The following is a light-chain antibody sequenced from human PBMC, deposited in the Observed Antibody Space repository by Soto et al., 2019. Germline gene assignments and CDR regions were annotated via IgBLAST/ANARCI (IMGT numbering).Light chain of an antibody. CDR1: QTISSW. V-gene: IGKV1-5*03. CDR3: QHYNSYSEA. Sequence: DIHMTQSPCALSVSVGGRVTITCLASQTISSWLAWYQQKPGKAPKLLIYKASTLKSGVPSRFSGSGSGTEFTLTISSLQPDDFATYYCQHYNSYSEAFGQGTKVDIK. J-gene: IGKJ1*01. CDR2: KAS.